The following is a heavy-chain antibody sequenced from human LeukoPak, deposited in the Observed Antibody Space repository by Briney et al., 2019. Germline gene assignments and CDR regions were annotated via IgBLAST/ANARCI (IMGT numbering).Heavy chain of an antibody. J-gene: IGHJ4*02. V-gene: IGHV4-39*07. Sequence: SETLSLTCTVSGGSISSSSYYWGWIRQPPWKGLEWIGSIYYSGSTYYNPSLKSRVTISVDTSKNQFSLKLSSVTAADTAVYYCARERDGYNFVDYWGQGTLVTVSS. CDR3: ARERDGYNFVDY. D-gene: IGHD5-24*01. CDR2: IYYSGST. CDR1: GGSISSSSYY.